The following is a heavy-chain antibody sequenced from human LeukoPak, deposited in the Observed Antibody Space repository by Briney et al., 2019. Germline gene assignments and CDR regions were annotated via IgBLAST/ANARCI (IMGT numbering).Heavy chain of an antibody. J-gene: IGHJ6*03. Sequence: SETLSLTCAVYGGSFSGYYWSWIRQPPGKGLEWIGEINHSGSTNYNPSLKSRVTISVDTSKNQFSLKLSSVTAAGTAVYYCASVCSTSCYGNGYYYMDVWGKGTTVTVSS. D-gene: IGHD2-2*01. CDR3: ASVCSTSCYGNGYYYMDV. CDR1: GGSFSGYY. CDR2: INHSGST. V-gene: IGHV4-34*01.